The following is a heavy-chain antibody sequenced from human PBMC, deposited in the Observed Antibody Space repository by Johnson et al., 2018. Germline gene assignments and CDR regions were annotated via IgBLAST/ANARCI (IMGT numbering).Heavy chain of an antibody. V-gene: IGHV1-8*01. CDR2: MNPNSGKT. CDR3: AGGQMDV. J-gene: IGHJ6*02. CDR1: GYTFTSYD. Sequence: QVQLVQSGAEVKKPGASVKVSCKASGYTFTSYDINWVRQATGQGLEWMGWMNPNSGKTGYAQKFQDRVIMTRNISTSTAYMEVSSLRAEDTAIYYCAGGQMDVWGQGTTVTVSS.